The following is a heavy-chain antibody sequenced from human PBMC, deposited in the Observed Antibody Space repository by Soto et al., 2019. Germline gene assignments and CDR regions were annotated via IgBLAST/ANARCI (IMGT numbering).Heavy chain of an antibody. CDR2: IYHSGST. J-gene: IGHJ5*02. CDR1: GGSISSSNW. V-gene: IGHV4-4*02. Sequence: QVQLQESGPGLVKPSGTLSLTCAVSGGSISSSNWWSWVRQPPGKGLEWIGEIYHSGSTNYNPSLKSRVTISVDKSKNQCSLKLSSVTAADTAVYYCARGYYYDSSGPTQGWFDPWGQGTLVTVSS. D-gene: IGHD3-22*01. CDR3: ARGYYYDSSGPTQGWFDP.